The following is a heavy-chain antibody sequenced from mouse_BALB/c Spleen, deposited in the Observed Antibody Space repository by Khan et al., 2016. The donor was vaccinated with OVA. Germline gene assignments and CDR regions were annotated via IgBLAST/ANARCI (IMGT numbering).Heavy chain of an antibody. V-gene: IGHV1-7*01. Sequence: VPLVESWAELANPRASVKMSFKTPCYTFLSYWMPLVKQRPGQCLEWIAYINPRTCYTEYNQQFKHKATLTTDKASSTAYMQLISLTSEDSAVYYCTRRGLFGIFVYWGQGTLVTVSA. D-gene: IGHD1-1*02. CDR1: CYTFLSYW. CDR3: TRRGLFGIFVY. CDR2: INPRTCYT. J-gene: IGHJ3*01.